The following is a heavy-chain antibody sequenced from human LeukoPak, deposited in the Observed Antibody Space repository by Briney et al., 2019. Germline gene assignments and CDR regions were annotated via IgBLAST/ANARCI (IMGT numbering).Heavy chain of an antibody. J-gene: IGHJ5*02. V-gene: IGHV1-18*01. Sequence: ASVKVSCTASGYTVTSYGISWVRQAPGQGLEWMGWISAYNGNTNYAQKLQGRVTMTRDTSISTAYMELSRLRSDDTAVYYCARDSPQNYDFWSGYSEFDPWGQGTLVTVSS. CDR1: GYTVTSYG. CDR3: ARDSPQNYDFWSGYSEFDP. CDR2: ISAYNGNT. D-gene: IGHD3-3*01.